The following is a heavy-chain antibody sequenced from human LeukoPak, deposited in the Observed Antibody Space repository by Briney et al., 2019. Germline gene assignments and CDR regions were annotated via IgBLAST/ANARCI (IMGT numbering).Heavy chain of an antibody. V-gene: IGHV3-30*02. D-gene: IGHD6-6*01. CDR1: GFTFSSYG. CDR2: IRYDGSNK. J-gene: IGHJ4*02. CDR3: AKAESRRTDSNFDY. Sequence: GGPLRLSCAASGFTFSSYGMHWVRQAPGKGLEWVAFIRYDGSNKYYADSVKGRFTISRDNSKNTLYLQMNSLRAEDTAVYYCAKAESRRTDSNFDYWGQGTLVTVSS.